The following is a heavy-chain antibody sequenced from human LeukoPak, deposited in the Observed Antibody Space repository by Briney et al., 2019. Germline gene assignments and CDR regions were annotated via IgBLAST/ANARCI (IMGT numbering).Heavy chain of an antibody. CDR1: GGSISDAAYY. CDR2: IYYSGST. CDR3: ARVPAPYAYDTSGYDS. D-gene: IGHD3-22*01. Sequence: SQTLSLTCTVSGGSISDAAYYWSWIRQHPEEGLKWIGYIYYSGSTSYNPSLKSRVTISVDTSKNQFSLKLTSVTAADTAVYYCARVPAPYAYDTSGYDSWGQGTLVTVSS. V-gene: IGHV4-31*03. J-gene: IGHJ4*02.